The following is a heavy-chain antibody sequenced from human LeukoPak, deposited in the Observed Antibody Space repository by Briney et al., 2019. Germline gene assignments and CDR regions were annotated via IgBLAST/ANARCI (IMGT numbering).Heavy chain of an antibody. CDR2: ISGSGGST. Sequence: PGGSLRLSCVASGFTFSSYAMSWVRQAPGKGLEWVSAISGSGGSTYYADSVKGRFTISRDNSKNTLYLQMNSLRAEDTAVYYCAKGSGSYPRNNWFDPWGQGTLVTVSS. CDR3: AKGSGSYPRNNWFDP. D-gene: IGHD3-10*01. CDR1: GFTFSSYA. V-gene: IGHV3-23*01. J-gene: IGHJ5*02.